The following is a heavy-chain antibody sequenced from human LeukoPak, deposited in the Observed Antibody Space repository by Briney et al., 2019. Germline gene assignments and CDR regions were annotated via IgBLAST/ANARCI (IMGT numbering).Heavy chain of an antibody. CDR3: ATGYSSTWYYFDY. D-gene: IGHD6-13*01. V-gene: IGHV4-59*01. Sequence: SETLSLTCTVSGDSISSYYWSWIRQPPGKGLEWIGYTYHTGSTNYNPSLKSRVTISVDKSKNQFSLKLSSVTAGDTAVYYCATGYSSTWYYFDYWGQGTLVTVSP. CDR1: GDSISSYY. CDR2: TYHTGST. J-gene: IGHJ4*02.